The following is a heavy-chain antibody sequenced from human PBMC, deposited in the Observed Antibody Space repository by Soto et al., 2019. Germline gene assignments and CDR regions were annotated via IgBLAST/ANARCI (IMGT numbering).Heavy chain of an antibody. Sequence: GGSLRLSCAASGFTFSNYGMHWVRQAPGKGLEWVAVTSYDGSNKYYADSVKGRFTVSRDNSKNTLYLQMNSLRVEDTAVYYCAKGFTPMVIGRTDYWGQGTLVTVSS. CDR2: TSYDGSNK. J-gene: IGHJ4*02. CDR1: GFTFSNYG. V-gene: IGHV3-30*18. D-gene: IGHD5-18*01. CDR3: AKGFTPMVIGRTDY.